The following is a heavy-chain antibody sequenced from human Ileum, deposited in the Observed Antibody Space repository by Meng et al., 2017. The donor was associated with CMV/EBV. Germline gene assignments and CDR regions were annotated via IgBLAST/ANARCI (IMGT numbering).Heavy chain of an antibody. V-gene: IGHV1-3*01. CDR2: INGGNGEK. D-gene: IGHD3-10*01. Sequence: VSCKASGYTFTTYAIHWVRQAPGQRLEWMGWINGGNGEKRSSQNFQGRVTIARDTSASTAYMEVSSLTSEDTAVYYCARRSGSLSLIDLWGQGTLVTVSS. J-gene: IGHJ4*02. CDR3: ARRSGSLSLIDL. CDR1: GYTFTTYA.